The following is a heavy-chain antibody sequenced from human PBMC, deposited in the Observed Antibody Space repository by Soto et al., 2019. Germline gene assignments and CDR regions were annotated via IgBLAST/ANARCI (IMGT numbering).Heavy chain of an antibody. Sequence: PSETMSLTCTVSGGSISSGVYYWSWIRQHPGKGLEWIGYIYYSGSTYYNPSLKSRVTISVDTSKNQFSLKLSSVTAADTAVYYCARYYGEPHFDIWGQGTMVTVSS. D-gene: IGHD3-3*01. V-gene: IGHV4-31*03. CDR1: GGSISSGVYY. CDR2: IYYSGST. J-gene: IGHJ3*02. CDR3: ARYYGEPHFDI.